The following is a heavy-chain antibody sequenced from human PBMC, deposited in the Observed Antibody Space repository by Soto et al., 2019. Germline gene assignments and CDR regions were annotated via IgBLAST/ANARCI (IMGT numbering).Heavy chain of an antibody. CDR2: LWRDGSKV. V-gene: IGHV3-33*01. D-gene: IGHD6-19*01. J-gene: IGHJ4*02. Sequence: WGSLRRSCAASGCTFSDYDMHWVRQAPGKRLEWVAVLWRDGSKVYYADSVKGRFTISRDNSKNTLYLEMNSLRVEDTAVYYCARSGTGWTGGGRWEQGSLVSVAS. CDR1: GCTFSDYD. CDR3: ARSGTGWTGGGR.